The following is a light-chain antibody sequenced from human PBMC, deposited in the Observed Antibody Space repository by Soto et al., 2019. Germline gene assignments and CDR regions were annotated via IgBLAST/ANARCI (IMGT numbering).Light chain of an antibody. CDR2: EVR. J-gene: IGLJ2*01. CDR3: ASYTTSSTLV. V-gene: IGLV2-14*01. Sequence: QSALTQPASVSGSPGQSITISCTGTSDDVGGFDYVSWYQHYPGKAPKLMIYEVRYRPSGVSNRFSGSKSGNTASLTISGLQAEDEADYYCASYTTSSTLVFGGGTQLTVL. CDR1: SDDVGGFDY.